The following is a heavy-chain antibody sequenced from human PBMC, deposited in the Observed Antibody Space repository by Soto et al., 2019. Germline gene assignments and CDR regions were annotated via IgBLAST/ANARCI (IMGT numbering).Heavy chain of an antibody. D-gene: IGHD5-12*01. V-gene: IGHV3-43*01. CDR3: AKGTLSMATMGLLLDY. Sequence: GGSLRLSCAASGFTFDDYTMHWVRQAPGKGLEWVSLISWDGGSTYYADSVKGRFTISRDNSKNSLYLQMNSLRTEDTALYYCAKGTLSMATMGLLLDYWGQGTLVTVSS. CDR1: GFTFDDYT. CDR2: ISWDGGST. J-gene: IGHJ4*02.